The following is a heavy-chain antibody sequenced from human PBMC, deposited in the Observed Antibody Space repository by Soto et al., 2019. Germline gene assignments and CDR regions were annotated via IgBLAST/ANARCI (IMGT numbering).Heavy chain of an antibody. CDR3: AREFARTVTTNYYYYMDV. Sequence: GGSLRLSCAASGFTFSSYSMNWVRQAPGKGLEWVSYISSSSSTIYYADSVKGRFTISRDNAKNSLYLQMNSLRAEDTAVYYCAREFARTVTTNYYYYMDVWGKGTTVTVSS. D-gene: IGHD4-17*01. CDR2: ISSSSSTI. CDR1: GFTFSSYS. V-gene: IGHV3-48*01. J-gene: IGHJ6*03.